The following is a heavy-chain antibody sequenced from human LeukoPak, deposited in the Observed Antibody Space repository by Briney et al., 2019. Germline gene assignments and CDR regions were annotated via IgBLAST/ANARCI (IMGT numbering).Heavy chain of an antibody. CDR2: INPNSGGT. Sequence: ASVKVSCKASGYTFTGYYMHWVRQAPGQGLEWMGWINPNSGGTNYAQKLQGRVTMTTDTSTSTAYMELRSLRSDDTAVYYCARDKTRFGELYWNDYWGQGTLVTVSS. D-gene: IGHD3-10*01. V-gene: IGHV1-2*02. CDR3: ARDKTRFGELYWNDY. CDR1: GYTFTGYY. J-gene: IGHJ4*02.